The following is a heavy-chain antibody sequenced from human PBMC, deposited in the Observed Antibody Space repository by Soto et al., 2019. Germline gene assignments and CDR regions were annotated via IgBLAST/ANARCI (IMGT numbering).Heavy chain of an antibody. D-gene: IGHD5-12*01. CDR2: IYYSGST. Sequence: QVQLQESGPGLVKPSQTLSLTCTVSGGSISSGGYYWSWIRQHPGKGLEWIGYIYYSGSTYYNPSLKSRVTISVHTSKTQFSLKLSAVTAADTAVYYCAREGLATIIDYWGQGTLVTVSS. CDR3: AREGLATIIDY. CDR1: GGSISSGGYY. V-gene: IGHV4-31*03. J-gene: IGHJ4*02.